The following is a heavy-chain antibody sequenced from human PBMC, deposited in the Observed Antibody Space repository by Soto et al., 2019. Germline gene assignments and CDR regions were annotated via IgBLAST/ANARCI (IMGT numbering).Heavy chain of an antibody. D-gene: IGHD5-18*01. Sequence: SAERALRYTVSSGSMSSSSYYWGWIRQHPGKGLEWIGSIYYSGSTYYNPSLKSRVTISVDTSKNQFSLKLSSVTAADTAVYYCACIFSGGYGYGFYYYGMDVWGQGTTGT. J-gene: IGHJ6*02. CDR1: SGSMSSSSYY. CDR2: IYYSGST. CDR3: ACIFSGGYGYGFYYYGMDV. V-gene: IGHV4-39*01.